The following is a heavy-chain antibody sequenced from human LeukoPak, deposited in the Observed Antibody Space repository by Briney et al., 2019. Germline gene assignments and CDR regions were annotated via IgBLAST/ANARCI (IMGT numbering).Heavy chain of an antibody. V-gene: IGHV3-30*18. Sequence: PGWSVRLSCAGSGFSFSTYVMHWLRQAPGKGPESVALIRHDGSETYPAEYVKCRFTISRDDSKNTFYLPMYSLRAEDMAVYYCAKAKRDHLSHYYGVDVWDQGTTVVVSS. CDR1: GFSFSTYV. D-gene: IGHD3-10*01. CDR3: AKAKRDHLSHYYGVDV. CDR2: IRHDGSET. J-gene: IGHJ6*02.